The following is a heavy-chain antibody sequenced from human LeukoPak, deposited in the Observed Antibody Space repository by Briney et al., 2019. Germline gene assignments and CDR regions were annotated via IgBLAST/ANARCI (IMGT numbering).Heavy chain of an antibody. D-gene: IGHD2-2*01. Sequence: GGSLRLSCAASGFTFSNYARSWVRQAPGKGLEWVSAISGSGGTTYYPASVKGRFTISRDNSKNTLYLQMSSLRAEDTAIYYCAKEWAAAYFDYWGQGTLVTVSS. CDR3: AKEWAAAYFDY. CDR1: GFTFSNYA. CDR2: ISGSGGTT. J-gene: IGHJ4*02. V-gene: IGHV3-23*01.